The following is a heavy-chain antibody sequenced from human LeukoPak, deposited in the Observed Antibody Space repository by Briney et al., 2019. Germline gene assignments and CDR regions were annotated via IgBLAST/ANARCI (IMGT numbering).Heavy chain of an antibody. J-gene: IGHJ3*02. D-gene: IGHD2-15*01. V-gene: IGHV3-48*02. CDR2: ISSSSSTI. Sequence: GGSLRLSCAASGFTFSSYSMNWVRQAPGKGLEWVSYISSSSSTIYYADSVKGRFTISRDNAKNSLYLQMNSLRDEDTAVYYCARDGDYCSGGSSYGGDAFDIWGQGTMVTVSS. CDR3: ARDGDYCSGGSSYGGDAFDI. CDR1: GFTFSSYS.